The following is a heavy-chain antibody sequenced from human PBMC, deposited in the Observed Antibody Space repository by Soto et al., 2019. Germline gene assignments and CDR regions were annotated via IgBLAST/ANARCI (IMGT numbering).Heavy chain of an antibody. V-gene: IGHV4-4*01. CDR2: IFQSGST. CDR3: ARGRGRYSSGWSWFDP. CDR1: GGTIRSPDW. J-gene: IGHJ5*02. Sequence: LSLTCGVSGGTIRSPDWWTWVRQPPGKGLEWIGEIFQSGSTNYTPSLESRVTISVDKSKNQFSLTLTSVTAADTAVYFCARGRGRYSSGWSWFDPWGQGILVTVSS. D-gene: IGHD6-19*01.